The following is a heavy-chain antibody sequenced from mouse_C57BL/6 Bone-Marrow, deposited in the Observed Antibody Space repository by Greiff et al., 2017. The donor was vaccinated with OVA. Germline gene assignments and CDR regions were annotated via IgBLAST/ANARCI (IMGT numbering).Heavy chain of an antibody. V-gene: IGHV5-4*03. CDR2: ISDGGSYT. D-gene: IGHD1-1*01. CDR1: GFTFSSYA. CDR3: ARGSPITTGGRAWFAY. J-gene: IGHJ3*01. Sequence: EVKLVESGGGLVKPGGSLKLSCAASGFTFSSYAMSWVRQTPEKRLEWVATISDGGSYTYYPDNVKGRFTISRDNAKNNLYLQMSHLKSEDTAMYYCARGSPITTGGRAWFAYWGQGTLVTVSA.